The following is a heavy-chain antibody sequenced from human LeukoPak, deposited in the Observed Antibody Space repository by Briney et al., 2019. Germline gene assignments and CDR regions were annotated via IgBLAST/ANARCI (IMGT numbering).Heavy chain of an antibody. D-gene: IGHD2-2*01. J-gene: IGHJ5*02. V-gene: IGHV1-46*01. CDR2: INPSGGST. CDR3: ARGIPAAMPSLPEDWFDP. Sequence: ASAKVSCKASGYTFTSYYMHWVRQAPGQGLEWMGIINPSGGSTSYAQKFQGRVTMTMDTSTSTVYMELSSLRSEDTAVYYCARGIPAAMPSLPEDWFDPWGQGTLVTVSS. CDR1: GYTFTSYY.